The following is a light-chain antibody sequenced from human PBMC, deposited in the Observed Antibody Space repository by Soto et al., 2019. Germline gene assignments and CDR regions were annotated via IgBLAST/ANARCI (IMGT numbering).Light chain of an antibody. V-gene: IGKV3-20*01. J-gene: IGKJ1*01. CDR1: QSVSSSY. CDR2: GAS. Sequence: EIVLTKSPGTLSLSQGERATLSCRASQSVSSSYLAWYQQKPGQAPRLLIYGASSRATGIPDRFSGSGSGTDFTLTISRLEPEDFAVYYCQQYGSSPRTFGQGTNVDIK. CDR3: QQYGSSPRT.